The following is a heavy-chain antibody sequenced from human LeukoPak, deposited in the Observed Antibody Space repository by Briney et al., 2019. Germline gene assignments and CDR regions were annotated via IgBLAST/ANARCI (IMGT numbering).Heavy chain of an antibody. CDR1: GYTFTSYG. CDR3: ARDSTLNYYDSSGYTDPTDY. D-gene: IGHD3-22*01. Sequence: ASVKVSCKASGYTFTSYGISWVRQAPGQGLEWMGLISAYNGNTNYAQKLQGRVTTTTDTSTSTAYMELRSLRSDDTAVYYCARDSTLNYYDSSGYTDPTDYWGQGTLVTVSS. V-gene: IGHV1-18*01. CDR2: ISAYNGNT. J-gene: IGHJ4*02.